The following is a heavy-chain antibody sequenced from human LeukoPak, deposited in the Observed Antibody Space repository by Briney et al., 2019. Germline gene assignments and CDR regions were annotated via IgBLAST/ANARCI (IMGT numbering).Heavy chain of an antibody. CDR2: ISWNSGSI. V-gene: IGHV3-9*01. Sequence: GGSLRLSCAASGFTFDDYAMHWVRHAPGKGLEWVSGISWNSGSIGYADSVKGRFTISRDNAKNSLYLQMNSLRAEDTAVYYCATDADYYYYYMDVWGKGTTVTVSS. J-gene: IGHJ6*03. CDR1: GFTFDDYA. CDR3: ATDADYYYYYMDV.